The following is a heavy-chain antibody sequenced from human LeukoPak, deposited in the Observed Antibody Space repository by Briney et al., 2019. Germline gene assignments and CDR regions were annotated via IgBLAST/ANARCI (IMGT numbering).Heavy chain of an antibody. CDR3: ASSPGGYPQL. CDR1: GFTFSSYA. Sequence: GGSLRLSCAASGFTFSSYAMHWVRQAPGKGLEWVAVISYDGSNKYYADSVKSRFTISGDNSKNTLYLQMNSLRAEDTAVYYCASSPGGYPQLWGQGTLVTVSS. D-gene: IGHD5-12*01. CDR2: ISYDGSNK. V-gene: IGHV3-30*01. J-gene: IGHJ4*02.